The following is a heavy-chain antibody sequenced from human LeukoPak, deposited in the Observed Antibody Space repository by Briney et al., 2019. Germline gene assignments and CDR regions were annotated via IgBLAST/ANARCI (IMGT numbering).Heavy chain of an antibody. CDR3: AKDARYCSSTSCYRWFDP. J-gene: IGHJ5*02. D-gene: IGHD2-2*01. CDR2: ISWNSGSI. Sequence: GGSLRLSCAASGFTFDDYAMHWVRQAPGKGLEWVSGISWNSGSIGYADSVKGRFTISRDNAKNSLYLQMNSLRAEDTALYYCAKDARYCSSTSCYRWFDPWGQGTLVTVSS. CDR1: GFTFDDYA. V-gene: IGHV3-9*01.